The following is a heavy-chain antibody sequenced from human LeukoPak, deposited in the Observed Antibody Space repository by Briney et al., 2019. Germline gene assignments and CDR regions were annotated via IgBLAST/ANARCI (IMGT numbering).Heavy chain of an antibody. CDR3: ARHPDHYGDYGELYFHY. CDR2: IYYSGST. D-gene: IGHD4-17*01. V-gene: IGHV4-39*01. Sequence: SETLSLTCTVSGGSISSNSYYWGWIRQPPGKVLEWIGSIYYSGSTYYNPSLKSRITISVDTSKNQFSLKLSSVTAADTAVYYCARHPDHYGDYGELYFHYWGQGTLVTVSS. J-gene: IGHJ4*02. CDR1: GGSISSNSYY.